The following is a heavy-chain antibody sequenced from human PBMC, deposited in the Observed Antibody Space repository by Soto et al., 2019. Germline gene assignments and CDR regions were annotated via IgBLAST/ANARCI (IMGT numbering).Heavy chain of an antibody. Sequence: SETLSLTCTVSGGSISSYYWSWIRQPPGKGLEWIGYSYYSGSTNYNPSLKSRVTISVDTSKNQFSLKLSSVTAADTAVYYCARAGYLGYSSYDSFDYWGQGALVTVSS. CDR3: ARAGYLGYSSYDSFDY. CDR1: GGSISSYY. V-gene: IGHV4-59*01. J-gene: IGHJ4*02. CDR2: SYYSGST. D-gene: IGHD5-12*01.